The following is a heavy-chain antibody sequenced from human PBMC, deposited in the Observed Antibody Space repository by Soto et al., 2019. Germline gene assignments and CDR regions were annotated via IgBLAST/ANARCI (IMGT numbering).Heavy chain of an antibody. V-gene: IGHV3-11*01. Sequence: GGSLRLSCAASGFTFSDYYMSWIRQAPGKGLEWVSYISSSGSTIYHADSVKGRFTISRDNAKNSLYLQMNSLRAEDTAVYYCARAPLDSGYDFSGNFDYWGQGTLVTVSS. CDR1: GFTFSDYY. D-gene: IGHD5-12*01. CDR2: ISSSGSTI. J-gene: IGHJ4*02. CDR3: ARAPLDSGYDFSGNFDY.